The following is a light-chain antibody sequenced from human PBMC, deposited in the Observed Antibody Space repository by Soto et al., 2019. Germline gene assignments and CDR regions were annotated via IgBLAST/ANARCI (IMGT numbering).Light chain of an antibody. J-gene: IGLJ1*01. CDR3: AGWDGSLRGFV. CDR1: SSNIGRDP. CDR2: DNN. Sequence: QSVLTQPLSASGTPGRRVTFSCFGSSSNIGRDPVNWYQELPGTAPKLLIYDNNQRPSGVPDRFSGSKSGTSASLAISGLQSEDEADYFCAGWDGSLRGFVFGTGTKVT. V-gene: IGLV1-44*01.